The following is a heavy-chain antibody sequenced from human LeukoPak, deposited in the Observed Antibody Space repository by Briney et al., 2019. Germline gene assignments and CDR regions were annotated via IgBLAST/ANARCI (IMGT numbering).Heavy chain of an antibody. V-gene: IGHV4-34*01. CDR1: GGSFSGYY. J-gene: IGHJ4*02. Sequence: PSETLSLTCAVYGGSFSGYYWSWIRQPPGKGLEWIGEINHSGSTNYNPSLKSRVTISVDTSKNQFSLKLSSVTAADTAVYYCARSGAKWLVRVGSYYFDYWGQGTLVTVSS. D-gene: IGHD6-19*01. CDR2: INHSGST. CDR3: ARSGAKWLVRVGSYYFDY.